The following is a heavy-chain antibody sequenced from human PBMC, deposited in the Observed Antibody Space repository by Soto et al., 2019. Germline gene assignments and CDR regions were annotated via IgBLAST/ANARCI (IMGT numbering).Heavy chain of an antibody. D-gene: IGHD6-13*01. J-gene: IGHJ4*01. CDR2: IYYSGST. V-gene: IGHV4-30-4*01. CDR1: GGSISSGDYY. Sequence: QVQLQESGPGLVKPSQTLSLTSTVSGGSISSGDYYWSWIRQPPGKGLEWIGYIYYSGSTYYNPSLKSRVTISVETSKNQFSLKLSSVTSADTAVYYCARDLGIAAAVDYWGHGTLVTVSS. CDR3: ARDLGIAAAVDY.